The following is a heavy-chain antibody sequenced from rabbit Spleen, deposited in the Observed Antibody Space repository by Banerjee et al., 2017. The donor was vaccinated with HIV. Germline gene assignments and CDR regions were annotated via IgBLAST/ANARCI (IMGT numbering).Heavy chain of an antibody. D-gene: IGHD1-1*01. J-gene: IGHJ6*01. CDR3: ARDTSSSFSSYGMDL. V-gene: IGHV1S40*01. Sequence: QSLEESGGDLVKPGASLTLTCKASGFSFSSRYCACWVRQAPGKGLEWIACIYAGSSATTYYASWAKGRFTISKTSPTTVTLQMTSLTAADTATYFCARDTSSSFSSYGMDLWGPGTLVAVS. CDR2: IYAGSSATT. CDR1: GFSFSSRYC.